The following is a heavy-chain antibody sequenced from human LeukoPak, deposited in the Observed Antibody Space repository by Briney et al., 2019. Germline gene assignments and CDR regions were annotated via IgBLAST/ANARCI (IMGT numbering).Heavy chain of an antibody. CDR1: GGSISSYY. CDR2: IYTSGST. D-gene: IGHD2-15*01. V-gene: IGHV4-4*07. J-gene: IGHJ4*02. Sequence: SETLSLTCTVSGGSISSYYWSWLRQPAGKGLEWIGRIYTSGSTNYNPSLKSRVTMSVDTSKNQFSLKLSSVTAADTAVYYCAANVGYCSGGSCYPVDYWGQGTLVTVSS. CDR3: AANVGYCSGGSCYPVDY.